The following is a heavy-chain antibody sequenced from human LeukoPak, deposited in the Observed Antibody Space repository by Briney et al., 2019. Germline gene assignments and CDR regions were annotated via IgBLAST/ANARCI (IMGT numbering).Heavy chain of an antibody. CDR2: ISSSSSYV. CDR1: GFTFSTYS. J-gene: IGHJ4*02. CDR3: ARENWHKFDY. V-gene: IGHV3-21*01. Sequence: PGGSLRLSCAASGFTFSTYSMNWVRQAPGKGLEWVSSISSSSSYVHYADSVKGRFTISRDNAKNSLYLQMNSLRAEDTALYYCARENWHKFDYWGQGTLVTVSS. D-gene: IGHD1/OR15-1a*01.